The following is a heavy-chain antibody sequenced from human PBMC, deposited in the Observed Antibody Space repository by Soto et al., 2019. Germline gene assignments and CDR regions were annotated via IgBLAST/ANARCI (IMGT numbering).Heavy chain of an antibody. J-gene: IGHJ4*02. Sequence: PSETLSLTCSVSVGSINSGDYYWSWIRQPPGKGLEWIGHIYYSGSPYYNPSLKSRLTISLDMSKNQFSLNLSSVTAADTAVYYCARAGAVAGTGVDYWGQGTLVTVSS. CDR3: ARAGAVAGTGVDY. CDR1: VGSINSGDYY. CDR2: IYYSGSP. D-gene: IGHD6-19*01. V-gene: IGHV4-30-4*01.